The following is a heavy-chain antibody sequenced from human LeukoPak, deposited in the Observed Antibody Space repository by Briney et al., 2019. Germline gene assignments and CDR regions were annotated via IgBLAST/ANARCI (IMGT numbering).Heavy chain of an antibody. D-gene: IGHD1-14*01. V-gene: IGHV1-69*13. J-gene: IGHJ6*03. CDR1: GYSFAKFG. Sequence: SVKVSCKAFGYSFAKFGISWVRQAPGQGLEWMGGIIPIFGTANYAQKFQGRVTITADESTSTAYMELSSLRSEDTAVYYCARFSGLPDPRPRFYFMDVWGKGTTVTVSS. CDR2: IIPIFGTA. CDR3: ARFSGLPDPRPRFYFMDV.